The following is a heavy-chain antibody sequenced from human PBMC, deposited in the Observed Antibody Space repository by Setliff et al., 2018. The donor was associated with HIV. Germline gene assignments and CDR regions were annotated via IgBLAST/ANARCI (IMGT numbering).Heavy chain of an antibody. CDR1: GYSISSGYY. CDR2: IYHSGGT. Sequence: SETLSLTCAVSGYSISSGYYWGWIRQPPGRGLEWIGNIYHSGGTHYNPSLRSRVTISVDTSKNHFSLKLSSVTAADTAVYYCVRHTRDTSLAHYYYYIDVWGKGTTVTVSS. J-gene: IGHJ6*03. V-gene: IGHV4-38-2*01. CDR3: VRHTRDTSLAHYYYYIDV. D-gene: IGHD5-18*01.